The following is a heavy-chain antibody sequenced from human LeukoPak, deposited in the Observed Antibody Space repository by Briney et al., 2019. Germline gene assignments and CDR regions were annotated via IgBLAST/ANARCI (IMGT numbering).Heavy chain of an antibody. V-gene: IGHV1-8*01. CDR2: MNPNSGNT. Sequence: ASVKVSCKASGYTFTSYDINWVRQATGQGLEWMGWMNPNSGNTDYAQKFQGRVTMTRNTSISTAYMELSSLRSEDTAVYYCARLGVLRYFGYAFDIWGQGTMVTVSS. CDR1: GYTFTSYD. D-gene: IGHD3-9*01. CDR3: ARLGVLRYFGYAFDI. J-gene: IGHJ3*02.